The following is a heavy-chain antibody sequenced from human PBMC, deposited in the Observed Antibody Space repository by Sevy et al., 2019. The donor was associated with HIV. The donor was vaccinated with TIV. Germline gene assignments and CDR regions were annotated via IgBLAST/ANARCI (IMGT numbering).Heavy chain of an antibody. J-gene: IGHJ6*02. Sequence: SETLSLTCTVSGGSISSGGYYWSWIRQHPGKGLEWIGYIHYSGSTYYNPSLKSRVTISVDTSKNQFSLKLSAVTAADTAVYYCARAGGYSYGSSYYGMDVWGQGTTVTVSS. V-gene: IGHV4-31*03. CDR2: IHYSGST. CDR3: ARAGGYSYGSSYYGMDV. CDR1: GGSISSGGYY. D-gene: IGHD5-18*01.